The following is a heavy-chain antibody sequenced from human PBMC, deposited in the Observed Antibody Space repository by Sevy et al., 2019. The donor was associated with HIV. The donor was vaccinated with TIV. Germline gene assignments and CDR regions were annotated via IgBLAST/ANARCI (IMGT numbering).Heavy chain of an antibody. CDR1: VGSISSYY. V-gene: IGHV4-59*13. CDR3: ARRRYFDWLSRGIRDFDI. CDR2: IYYSGST. D-gene: IGHD3-9*01. Sequence: SETLSLTCTVSVGSISSYYWSWIRQPPGKGLEWIGYIYYSGSTNYNPSLKSRVTISVDTSKNQFSLKLSSVTAADTAVYYCARRRYFDWLSRGIRDFDIWGQGTMVTVSS. J-gene: IGHJ3*02.